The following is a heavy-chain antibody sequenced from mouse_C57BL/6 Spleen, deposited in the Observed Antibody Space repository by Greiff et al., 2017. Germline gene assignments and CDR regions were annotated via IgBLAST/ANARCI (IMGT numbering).Heavy chain of an antibody. D-gene: IGHD3-1*01. CDR3: ASGGASLGHFDV. CDR2: IDPSDSET. Sequence: QVQLQQPGAELVRPGSSVKLSCKASGYTFTSYWMHWVKQRPIQGLEWIGNIDPSDSETHYNQKFKDKATLTVDKSSSTAYIQLSSLTTEVSAVNYDASGGASLGHFDVWGTGTTVTVSS. CDR1: GYTFTSYW. V-gene: IGHV1-52*01. J-gene: IGHJ1*03.